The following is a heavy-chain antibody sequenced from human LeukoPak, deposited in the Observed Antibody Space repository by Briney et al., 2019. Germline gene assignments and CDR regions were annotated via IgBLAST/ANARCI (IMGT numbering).Heavy chain of an antibody. J-gene: IGHJ6*03. Sequence: PSETLSLTCTVSGGSISSSNYYWGWIRQPPGNGLEWIGTIYYSGHTYYNPSLKSRVTIFVDTSQNQFSLKLSSVTAADTAVYYCARHRRDHDFWSGSNPTDYYYYIDVWGKGPSFTVSS. CDR2: IYYSGHT. V-gene: IGHV4-39*01. CDR3: ARHRRDHDFWSGSNPTDYYYYIDV. CDR1: GGSISSSNYY. D-gene: IGHD3-3*01.